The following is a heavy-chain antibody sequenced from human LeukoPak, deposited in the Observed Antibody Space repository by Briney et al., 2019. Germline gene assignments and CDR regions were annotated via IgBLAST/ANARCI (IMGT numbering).Heavy chain of an antibody. CDR3: AKASKWIRLWGHFDY. V-gene: IGHV3-23*01. CDR1: GFTFSSYA. Sequence: GGSLRLSCAASGFTFSSYAMSWVRQAPGKGLEWVSAISGSGGSTYYADSVKGRFTISRDNSKNTLYLQMNSLRAEDTAVYYCAKASKWIRLWGHFDYWGQGTLVTVSS. J-gene: IGHJ4*02. D-gene: IGHD5-18*01. CDR2: ISGSGGST.